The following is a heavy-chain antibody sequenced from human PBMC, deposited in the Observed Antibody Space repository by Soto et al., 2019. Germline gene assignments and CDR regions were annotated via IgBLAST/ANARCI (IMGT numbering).Heavy chain of an antibody. CDR2: INAGNGNT. V-gene: IGHV1-3*01. Sequence: ASVKVSCKASGYTFTSYAMHWVRQAPGQRLEWMGWINAGNGNTKYSQKFQGRVTITRDTSASTAYMELSSLRSEDTAVYYCARDQGEKYYDFWSGYYQMTPLYYYYYMDVWGKGTTVTVSS. J-gene: IGHJ6*03. D-gene: IGHD3-3*01. CDR3: ARDQGEKYYDFWSGYYQMTPLYYYYYMDV. CDR1: GYTFTSYA.